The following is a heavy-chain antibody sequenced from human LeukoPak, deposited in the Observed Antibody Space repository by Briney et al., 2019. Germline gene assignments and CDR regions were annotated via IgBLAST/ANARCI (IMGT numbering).Heavy chain of an antibody. CDR3: ALDLFWSGYYSAEYFQH. D-gene: IGHD3-3*01. J-gene: IGHJ1*01. CDR2: ISSSSSTI. Sequence: PGGSLRLSCAASGFTFSSYEMNWVRQAPGKGLEWVSYISSSSSTIYYADSVKGRFTISRDNAKNSLYLQMNSLRAEDTAVYYCALDLFWSGYYSAEYFQHWGQGTLVTVSS. V-gene: IGHV3-48*03. CDR1: GFTFSSYE.